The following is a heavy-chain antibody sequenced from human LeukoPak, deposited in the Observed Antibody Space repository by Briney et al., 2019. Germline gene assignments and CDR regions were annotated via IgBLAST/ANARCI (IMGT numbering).Heavy chain of an antibody. J-gene: IGHJ4*02. V-gene: IGHV3-23*01. CDR2: IIPSGHTT. D-gene: IGHD5-24*01. CDR3: AKDDRWLQFCC. Sequence: PGGSLRLSCAASGFTFYTYAMSWVRQAPGKGLEWVSGIIPSGHTTYYADSVRGRFTISRDNSRNTLYLQMNSLRAEDTAVYYCAKDDRWLQFCCWGQGTLVTVSA. CDR1: GFTFYTYA.